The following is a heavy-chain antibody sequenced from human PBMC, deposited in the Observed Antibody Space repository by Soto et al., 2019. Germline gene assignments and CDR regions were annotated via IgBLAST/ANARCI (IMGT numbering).Heavy chain of an antibody. D-gene: IGHD2-21*02. CDR1: GYTFTSYY. Sequence: ASVKVSCKASGYTFTSYYMHWVRQAPGQGLEWMGIINPSGGSTSYAQKFQGRVTMTRDTSTSTVYMELSSLRSEDTAVYYCARILAYCGGDCPYAFDIWGQATRVTVSS. CDR3: ARILAYCGGDCPYAFDI. J-gene: IGHJ3*02. CDR2: INPSGGST. V-gene: IGHV1-46*01.